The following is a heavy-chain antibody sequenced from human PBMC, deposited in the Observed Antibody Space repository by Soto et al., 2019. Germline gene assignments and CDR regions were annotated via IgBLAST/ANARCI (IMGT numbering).Heavy chain of an antibody. CDR1: GGTFSSYA. D-gene: IGHD5-18*01. V-gene: IGHV1-69*12. J-gene: IGHJ6*02. CDR3: ARGGGYSYGSPRYSGMDV. CDR2: IIPIFGTA. Sequence: QVQLVQSGAEVKKPGSSVKVSCKASGGTFSSYAISWVRQAPGQGLEWMGGIIPIFGTANYAQKFQGRVTITADXYTRTXXRELSSLRSADTAVYYCARGGGYSYGSPRYSGMDVWGQGTTVTVSS.